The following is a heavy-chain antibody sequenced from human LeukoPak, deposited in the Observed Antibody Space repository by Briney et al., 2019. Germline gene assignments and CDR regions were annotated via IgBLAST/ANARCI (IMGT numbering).Heavy chain of an antibody. CDR1: GFPFSAYS. V-gene: IGHV3-49*04. J-gene: IGHJ4*02. CDR3: TRFVDY. Sequence: PGGSLRLSCAASGFPFSAYSMNWVRQAPGKGLEWVGFIRSKAYGGTTEYAASVKGRFTISRDDSKSIAYLQMNSLKTEDTAVYYCTRFVDYWGQGTLVTVSS. CDR2: IRSKAYGGTT.